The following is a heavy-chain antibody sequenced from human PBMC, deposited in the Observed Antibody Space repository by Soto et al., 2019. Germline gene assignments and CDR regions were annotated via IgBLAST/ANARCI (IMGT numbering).Heavy chain of an antibody. CDR3: AKGRVVGVTTCHDF. CDR2: INGDGRIK. V-gene: IGHV3-23*01. D-gene: IGHD1-26*01. J-gene: IGHJ4*02. Sequence: EVQLLESGGGLVQPGGSLRLSCAASGFTFSNFAMSWYRQAPGKGLEWVTVINGDGRIKYHADSVKGRFTISRDNSKNALYLQMNSLRVGDTALYYCAKGRVVGVTTCHDFWGQGTLVTVSS. CDR1: GFTFSNFA.